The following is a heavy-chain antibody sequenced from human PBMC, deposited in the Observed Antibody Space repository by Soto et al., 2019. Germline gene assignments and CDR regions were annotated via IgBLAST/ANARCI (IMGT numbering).Heavy chain of an antibody. CDR2: INTGNGNT. J-gene: IGHJ5*02. D-gene: IGHD3-10*01. Sequence: QVQLVQSGAEVKKPGASVKVSCKTSGYTFTDYAMYWVRQAPGQRLEWMGWINTGNGNTKYSQKFQGRVTITRDTSASIVYMELSNLKSEDTAVYYCARDRSVRGRSWFDPWGQGTLVTVSS. CDR3: ARDRSVRGRSWFDP. CDR1: GYTFTDYA. V-gene: IGHV1-3*04.